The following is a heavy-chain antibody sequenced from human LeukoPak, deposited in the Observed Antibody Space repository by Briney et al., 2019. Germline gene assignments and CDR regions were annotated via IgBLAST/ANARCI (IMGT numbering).Heavy chain of an antibody. CDR1: GYTFTSYG. Sequence: ASVKVSCKASGYTFTSYGISWVRQAPGQGLEWMGWISAYNGNTNYAQKLQGRVTMTTDTSTSTAYMELRSLRSDDTAVYYCARRGPTTVTTLMPYYYYMDVWGKGTTVTISS. V-gene: IGHV1-18*01. J-gene: IGHJ6*03. D-gene: IGHD4-17*01. CDR2: ISAYNGNT. CDR3: ARRGPTTVTTLMPYYYYMDV.